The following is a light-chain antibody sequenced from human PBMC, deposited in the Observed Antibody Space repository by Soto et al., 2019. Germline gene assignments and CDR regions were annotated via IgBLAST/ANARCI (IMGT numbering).Light chain of an antibody. V-gene: IGKV3-20*01. J-gene: IGKJ5*01. CDR2: DAS. Sequence: EIVLTQSPGTLSLSPGERATLSCRASQIIMRKYLAWYQQRFGQAPRLLIYDASRRATGIPARFSAWGSGTDFTLTISRVDPADFAFYYCQQYFTSPITFGQGTRLEIK. CDR1: QIIMRKY. CDR3: QQYFTSPIT.